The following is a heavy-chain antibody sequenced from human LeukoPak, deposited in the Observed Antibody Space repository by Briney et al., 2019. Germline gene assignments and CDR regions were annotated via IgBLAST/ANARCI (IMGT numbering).Heavy chain of an antibody. CDR3: ARPTTVGNAFHI. Sequence: GASVKVSCKASGYTFTSYYMHWVRQAPGQGLEWMGIINPSGGSTSYAQKFQGRVTMTRDTSTNTVYMELSSLRSEDTAVYYCARPTTVGNAFHIWGQGTMVTVSS. J-gene: IGHJ3*02. V-gene: IGHV1-46*01. CDR2: INPSGGST. CDR1: GYTFTSYY. D-gene: IGHD4-23*01.